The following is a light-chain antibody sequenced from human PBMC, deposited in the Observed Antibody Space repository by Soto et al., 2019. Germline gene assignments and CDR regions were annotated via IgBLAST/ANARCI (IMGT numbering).Light chain of an antibody. CDR2: GVS. J-gene: IGKJ5*01. CDR3: QQYNNWPPIT. CDR1: QRLSASD. V-gene: IGKV3-20*01. Sequence: EIVLTPSPGPLSLSPGQSAPLSCRASQRLSASDIAWYQQKPGQAPKFLIYGVSSRATGIPDRFSGSGSGTDFTLTIRSLQSEDLAVYYCQQYNNWPPITVGHGTRLEIK.